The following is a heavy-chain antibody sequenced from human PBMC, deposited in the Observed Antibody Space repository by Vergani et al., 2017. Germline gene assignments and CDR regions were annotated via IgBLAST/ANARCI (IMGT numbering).Heavy chain of an antibody. CDR1: GFTFSSYS. Sequence: ELQLVESGVGLVKPGGSLRLSCAASGFTFSSYSMNWVRKAPGKGLEWVSSISSSSSYIYYADSVKGRFTISRDNAKNSLYLQMNSLRAEDTSVYYCARDPVAANRYYYYGMDVWGQGP. J-gene: IGHJ6*02. CDR3: ARDPVAANRYYYYGMDV. CDR2: ISSSSSYI. V-gene: IGHV3-21*01. D-gene: IGHD2-15*01.